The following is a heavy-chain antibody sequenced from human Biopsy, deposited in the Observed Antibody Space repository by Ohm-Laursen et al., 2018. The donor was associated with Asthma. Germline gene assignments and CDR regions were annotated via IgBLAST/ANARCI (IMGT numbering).Heavy chain of an antibody. CDR1: GFTLSSYA. V-gene: IGHV3-23*01. J-gene: IGHJ5*02. D-gene: IGHD4-17*01. CDR3: GKVGHGYGDYVGYLDP. CDR2: ISSGGGTI. Sequence: SLRLSCAATGFTLSSYAIHWVRQAPGKGLEWVSVISSGGGTIDYADSVKGRFTISRNISTNTVYLQMDSLSADDTAVYYCGKVGHGYGDYVGYLDPWGQGTLVTVSS.